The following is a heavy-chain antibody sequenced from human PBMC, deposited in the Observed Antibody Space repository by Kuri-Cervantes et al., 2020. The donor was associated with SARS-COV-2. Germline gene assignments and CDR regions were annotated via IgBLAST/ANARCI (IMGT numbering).Heavy chain of an antibody. V-gene: IGHV4-4*07. D-gene: IGHD3-9*01. J-gene: IGHJ4*02. CDR1: GGPISSYY. CDR3: AREYYDILTGHQLFDY. CDR2: IYTSGST. Sequence: GSLRLSCTVSGGPISSYYWSWIRQPAGKGLEWIGRIYTSGSTNYNPSLKSRVTMSVDTSKNQFSLKLSSVTAADTAVYYRAREYYDILTGHQLFDYWGQGTLVTVSS.